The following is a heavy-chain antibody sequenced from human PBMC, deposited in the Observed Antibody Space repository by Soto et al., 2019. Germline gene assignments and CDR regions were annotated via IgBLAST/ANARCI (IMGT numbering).Heavy chain of an antibody. CDR2: ITPMFGTA. V-gene: IGHV1-69*13. D-gene: IGHD3-22*01. Sequence: VKVSCKASGGTFSSYTITWVRQAPGQGLEWMGGITPMFGTANYAQKFRGRVTITADESTSTAYMELSSLRSEDTAMYFCARDGTLYDSRAYYYLYWGQGTLVTVSS. J-gene: IGHJ4*02. CDR1: GGTFSSYT. CDR3: ARDGTLYDSRAYYYLY.